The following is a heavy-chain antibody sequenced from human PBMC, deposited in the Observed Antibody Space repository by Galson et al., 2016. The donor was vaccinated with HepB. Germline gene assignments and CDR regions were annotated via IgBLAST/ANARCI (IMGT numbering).Heavy chain of an antibody. CDR2: INPSGSGT. J-gene: IGHJ4*02. CDR3: ARALPFRWGELSSRGLDY. Sequence: SVKVSCKASGYTFTSYYMNWVRQAPGQGLEWMGLINPSGSGTNYAQNFRGRVTMTRDTSTNTVYMELSSLRSADTAGYYCARALPFRWGELSSRGLDYWGQGTLVTGS. V-gene: IGHV1-46*01. D-gene: IGHD3-16*02. CDR1: GYTFTSYY.